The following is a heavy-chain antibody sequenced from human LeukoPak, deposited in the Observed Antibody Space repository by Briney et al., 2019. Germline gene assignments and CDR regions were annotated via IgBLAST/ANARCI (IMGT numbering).Heavy chain of an antibody. D-gene: IGHD6-13*01. J-gene: IGHJ4*02. CDR2: ISSNGGST. CDR3: ARPLGYSSSSIPGY. CDR1: GFTFSSYA. Sequence: GGSLRLSCAASGFTFSSYAMHWVRQAPGKGLEYVSAISSNGGSTYYANSVKGRFTISRDNSKNTLYLQMGSLRAEDMAVYYCARPLGYSSSSIPGYWGRGTLVTVSS. V-gene: IGHV3-64*01.